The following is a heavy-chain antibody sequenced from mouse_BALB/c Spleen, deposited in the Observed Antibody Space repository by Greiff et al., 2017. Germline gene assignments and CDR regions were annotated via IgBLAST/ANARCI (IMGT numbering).Heavy chain of an antibody. CDR1: GFTFSSYA. Sequence: EVQRVESGGGLVKPGGSLKLSCAASGFTFSSYAMSWVRQTPEKRLEWVASISSGGSTYYPDSVKGRFTISRDNARNILYLQMSSLRSEDTAMYYCAREGDYDDAMDYWGQGTSVTVSS. CDR2: ISSGGST. D-gene: IGHD2-4*01. V-gene: IGHV5-6-5*01. J-gene: IGHJ4*01. CDR3: AREGDYDDAMDY.